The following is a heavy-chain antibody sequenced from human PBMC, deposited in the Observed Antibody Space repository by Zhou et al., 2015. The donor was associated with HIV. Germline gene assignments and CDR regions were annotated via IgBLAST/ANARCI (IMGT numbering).Heavy chain of an antibody. D-gene: IGHD6-13*01. Sequence: QVQLVQSGAEVKKPGASVKVSCKASGYTFTGYYMHWVRQAPGQGLEWMGWINPNSGGTNYAQKFQGRVTMTRDTSISTAYMELSRLRSDDTAVYYCARDRGSSWYDWYFDLVGPWATRGHCLL. CDR2: INPNSGGT. CDR1: GYTFTGYY. CDR3: ARDRGSSWYDWYFDL. V-gene: IGHV1-2*02. J-gene: IGHJ2*01.